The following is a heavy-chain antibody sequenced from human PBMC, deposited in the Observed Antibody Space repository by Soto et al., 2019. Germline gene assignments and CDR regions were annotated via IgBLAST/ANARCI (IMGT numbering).Heavy chain of an antibody. D-gene: IGHD2-2*01. CDR1: GFTFGDYA. CDR3: TRVDWFVVVPGGMDV. J-gene: IGHJ6*02. CDR2: IRSKAYGGTT. Sequence: EVQLVESGGGLVKPGRSLRLSCTASGFTFGDYAMSWFRQAPGKGLEWVGFIRSKAYGGTTEYAASVKGRFTISRDDSKSIAYLQMNSLKTEDTAVYYCTRVDWFVVVPGGMDVWGQGTTVTVSS. V-gene: IGHV3-49*05.